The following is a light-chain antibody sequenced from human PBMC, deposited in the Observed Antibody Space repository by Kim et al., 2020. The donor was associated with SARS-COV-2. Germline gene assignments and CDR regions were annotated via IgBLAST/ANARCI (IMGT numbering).Light chain of an antibody. V-gene: IGLV1-40*01. CDR1: SSNIGAGND. CDR3: QSYGTSLSGLYV. CDR2: GNS. Sequence: QSVLTQPPSVSGAPGQRVTISCTGSSSNIGAGNDVNWYQQLPGTAPKLLIYGNSNRPSGVPDRFSGFKSGTSASLPITGLQAEDEADYYCQSYGTSLSGLYVFGTGTKVTVL. J-gene: IGLJ1*01.